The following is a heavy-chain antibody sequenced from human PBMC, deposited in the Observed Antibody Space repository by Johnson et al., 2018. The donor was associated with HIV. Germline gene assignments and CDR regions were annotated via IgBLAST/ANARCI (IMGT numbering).Heavy chain of an antibody. Sequence: QVQLVESGGGVVQPGGSLRLSCAASGFTVSSHYMNWVRQAPGKGLEWVSYISSSGSTIYYADSVKGRFTISRDNARNSLYLQMNSLRAEDTAVYYCAGGRGWVTLNAFDMWCQGTLVTVSS. D-gene: IGHD4-23*01. J-gene: IGHJ3*02. V-gene: IGHV3-11*04. CDR1: GFTVSSHY. CDR3: AGGRGWVTLNAFDM. CDR2: ISSSGSTI.